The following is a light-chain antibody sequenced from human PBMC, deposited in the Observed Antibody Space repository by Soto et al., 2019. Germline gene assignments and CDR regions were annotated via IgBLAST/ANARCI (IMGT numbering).Light chain of an antibody. CDR1: QSVRSSY. CDR3: QQYGCSLIT. V-gene: IGKV3-20*01. Sequence: EVVLTQSPGTLSLSAGQGATLSCTASQSVRSSYLAWYQQKPGQAPTLLIYGASTRATGIPDRFSGSGSGTDCTLPISRLQLHDFAVSCCQQYGCSLITFGQNTRLEIK. J-gene: IGKJ5*01. CDR2: GAS.